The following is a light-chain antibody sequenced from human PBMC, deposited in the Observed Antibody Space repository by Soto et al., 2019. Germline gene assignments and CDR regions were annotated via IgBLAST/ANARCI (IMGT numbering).Light chain of an antibody. Sequence: EIVLTQSPATLSLSPGERATLSCRASQSVSNYVAWYQQIGGQAPRLLIYDASKRATGIPARFSGSGSGTDFTLTISSLDPEDFAVYYCQQRFSLLTFGGGTKVEIK. J-gene: IGKJ4*01. CDR1: QSVSNY. CDR3: QQRFSLLT. CDR2: DAS. V-gene: IGKV3-11*01.